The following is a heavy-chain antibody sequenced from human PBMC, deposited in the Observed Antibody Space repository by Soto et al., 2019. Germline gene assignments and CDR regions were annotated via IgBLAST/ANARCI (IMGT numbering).Heavy chain of an antibody. V-gene: IGHV4-39*01. D-gene: IGHD5-12*01. Sequence: SETLSLTCSVSGGSITTGSYSWGWIRQPPGKGLEWIGSFSYSTNTYYNPSLKSRVTISVDTSKNQISLKLRSVTAADTAVYYCARHEGKVGANIVTTIMAPWGQGTLVTVSS. CDR2: FSYSTNT. CDR1: GGSITTGSYS. J-gene: IGHJ5*02. CDR3: ARHEGKVGANIVTTIMAP.